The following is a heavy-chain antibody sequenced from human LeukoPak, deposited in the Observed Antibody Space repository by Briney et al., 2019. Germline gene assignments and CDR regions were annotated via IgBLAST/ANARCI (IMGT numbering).Heavy chain of an antibody. CDR3: ARDNSVEDTAWWFDP. CDR1: GYTLTELS. V-gene: IGHV1-24*01. Sequence: ASVKVSCKVSGYTLTELSMHWVRQAPGKGLEWRGGFDPEDGETIYAQKFQGRVTMTEDTSTDTAYMELSSLRSEDTAVYYCARDNSVEDTAWWFDPWGQGTLVTVSS. J-gene: IGHJ5*02. D-gene: IGHD4-23*01. CDR2: FDPEDGET.